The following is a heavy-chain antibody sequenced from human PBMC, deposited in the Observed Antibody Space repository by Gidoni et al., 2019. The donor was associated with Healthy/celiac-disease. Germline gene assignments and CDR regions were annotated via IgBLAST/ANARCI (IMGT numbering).Heavy chain of an antibody. V-gene: IGHV4-34*01. D-gene: IGHD3-9*01. CDR1: GGSFSGYY. J-gene: IGHJ4*02. Sequence: QVQLQQWGAGLLKPSETLSLTCAVSGGSFSGYYWSWIRQPPGKGLEWIGEINHSGSTNYNPSLKSRVTISVDTSKNQFSLKLSSVTAADTAVYYCARGYDILTGRDYWGQGTLVTVSS. CDR3: ARGYDILTGRDY. CDR2: INHSGST.